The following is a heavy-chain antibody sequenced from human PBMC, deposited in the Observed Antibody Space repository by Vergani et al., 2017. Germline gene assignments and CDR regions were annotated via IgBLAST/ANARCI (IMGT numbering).Heavy chain of an antibody. CDR2: ISYDGSNK. D-gene: IGHD3-22*01. V-gene: IGHV3-30-3*01. Sequence: QVQLVESGGGVVQPGRSLRLYCAASGFTFSNYAMHWVREAPGTGVEWVAVISYDGSNKYYADSVKGRFTISRDNSKHTLYLQMNSLRAEDTAVYYCARVSDDSSGYYLSLRGAFDYWGQGTLVTVSS. J-gene: IGHJ4*02. CDR1: GFTFSNYA. CDR3: ARVSDDSSGYYLSLRGAFDY.